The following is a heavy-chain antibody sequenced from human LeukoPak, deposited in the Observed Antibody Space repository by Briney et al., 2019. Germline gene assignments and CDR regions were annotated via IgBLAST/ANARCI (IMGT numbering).Heavy chain of an antibody. CDR2: IKSKTDGGTT. V-gene: IGHV3-15*01. D-gene: IGHD7-27*01. J-gene: IGHJ4*02. CDR3: GTIDLGY. CDR1: GFTFSYTW. Sequence: PGGSLRLSCAASGFTFSYTWMHWVRQAPGKGLEWVGRIKSKTDGGTTDYAAPVKGRFTVSRDDSKNTLYLQMDSLRAEDTAVYYCGTIDLGYWGQGTLVTVSS.